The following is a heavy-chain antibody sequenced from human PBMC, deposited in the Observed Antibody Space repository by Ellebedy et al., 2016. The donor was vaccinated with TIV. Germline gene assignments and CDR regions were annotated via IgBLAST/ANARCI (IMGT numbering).Heavy chain of an antibody. CDR3: AAAPGPYYYMDV. CDR1: GGTFSSYA. J-gene: IGHJ6*03. Sequence: SVKVSXXASGGTFSSYAISWVRQAPGQGLEWMGGIIPIFGTANYAQKFQGRVTITADESTSTAYMELSSLRSEDTAVYYCAAAPGPYYYMDVWGKGTTVTVSS. V-gene: IGHV1-69*13. CDR2: IIPIFGTA.